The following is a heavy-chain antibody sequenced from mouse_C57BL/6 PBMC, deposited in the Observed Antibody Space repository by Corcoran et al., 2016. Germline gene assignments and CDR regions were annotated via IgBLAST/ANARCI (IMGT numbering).Heavy chain of an antibody. Sequence: EVQLQQSGAELVRPGASVKLSCTASGFNIKDYYMHWVKQRPEQGLEWIGRIDPEDGDTEYAPKFQGKATMTADTSSNTAYLQLSSLTSEDTAVYYCRPYGRSYGYFDVWGTGTTVTVSS. D-gene: IGHD1-1*01. V-gene: IGHV14-1*01. CDR2: IDPEDGDT. J-gene: IGHJ1*03. CDR3: RPYGRSYGYFDV. CDR1: GFNIKDYY.